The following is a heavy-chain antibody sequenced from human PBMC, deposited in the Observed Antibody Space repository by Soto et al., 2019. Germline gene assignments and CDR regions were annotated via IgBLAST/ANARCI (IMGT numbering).Heavy chain of an antibody. CDR1: GFTFSSYS. CDR2: ISSSSSTI. V-gene: IGHV3-48*01. D-gene: IGHD3-16*02. Sequence: PGGSLRLSCAASGFTFSSYSMNWVRQAPGKGLEWVSYISSSSSTIYYADSVKGRFTISRDNAKNSLYLQMNSLRAEDTAVYYCATGILFDYIWGSYRFDYWGQGTLVTVSS. CDR3: ATGILFDYIWGSYRFDY. J-gene: IGHJ4*02.